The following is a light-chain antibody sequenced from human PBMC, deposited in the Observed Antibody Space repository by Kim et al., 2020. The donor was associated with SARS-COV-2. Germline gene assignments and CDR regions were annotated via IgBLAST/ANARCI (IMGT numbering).Light chain of an antibody. CDR1: QSVSSY. CDR2: EAS. V-gene: IGKV3-11*01. J-gene: IGKJ4*01. Sequence: EIVLTQSPATLSLSPGERATLSCRASQSVSSYLAWYQQKPGQTPRLLIYEASNRATGIPPRFSGSGSGTDFTLTISSLEPEDFAVYYCQQGGNWPLTFGAGTKVDIK. CDR3: QQGGNWPLT.